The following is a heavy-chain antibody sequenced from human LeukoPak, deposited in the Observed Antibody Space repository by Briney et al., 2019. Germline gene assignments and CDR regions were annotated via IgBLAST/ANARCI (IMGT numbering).Heavy chain of an antibody. J-gene: IGHJ4*02. CDR1: GFTFSSYA. D-gene: IGHD5-24*01. V-gene: IGHV3-30-3*02. Sequence: GRSLRLSCAASGFTFSSYAMHWVRQAPGKGLEWVAVISYDGSNKYYADSVKGRFTISRDNSKNTLYLQVNSLRAEDTAVYYCAKPQWLSGDYFDYWGQGTLVTVSS. CDR2: ISYDGSNK. CDR3: AKPQWLSGDYFDY.